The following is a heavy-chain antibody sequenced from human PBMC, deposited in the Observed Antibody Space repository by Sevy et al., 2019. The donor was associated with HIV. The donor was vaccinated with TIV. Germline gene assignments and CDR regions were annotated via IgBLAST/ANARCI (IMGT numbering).Heavy chain of an antibody. CDR2: ISWNSGSI. CDR3: AKDMGFNAFDI. V-gene: IGHV3-9*01. J-gene: IGHJ3*02. D-gene: IGHD3-10*01. Sequence: GGSLRLPCAASGFTFDDYAMHWVRQAPGKGLEWVSGISWNSGSIGYADSVKGRFTISRDNAKNSLYLQMNSLRAEDTALYYCAKDMGFNAFDIWGQGTMVTVSS. CDR1: GFTFDDYA.